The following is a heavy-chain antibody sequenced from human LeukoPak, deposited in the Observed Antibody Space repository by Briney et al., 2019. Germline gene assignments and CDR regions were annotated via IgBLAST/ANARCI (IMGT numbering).Heavy chain of an antibody. CDR1: GGTFSSYA. CDR2: IIPIFGTA. Sequence: ASVKVSRKASGGTFSSYAISWVRQAPGQGLEWMGGIIPIFGTANYAQKFQGRVTITADESTSTAYMELSSLRSEDTAVYYCASRPDDYGDYVWVYWGQGTLVTVSS. V-gene: IGHV1-69*13. J-gene: IGHJ4*02. D-gene: IGHD4-17*01. CDR3: ASRPDDYGDYVWVY.